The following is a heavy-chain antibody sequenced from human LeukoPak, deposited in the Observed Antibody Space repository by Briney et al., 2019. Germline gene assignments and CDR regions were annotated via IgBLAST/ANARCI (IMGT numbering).Heavy chain of an antibody. J-gene: IGHJ3*02. CDR1: GYTFTSYY. Sequence: GASVKVSCKASGYTFTSYYMHWVRQAPGQGLEWMGIINPSGGSTSYAQKFQGRVTMTRDMSTSTVYMELSSLRSEDTAVYYCARDQRHYDILTGYYTTDAFDIWGQGTMVTVSS. V-gene: IGHV1-46*01. CDR2: INPSGGST. CDR3: ARDQRHYDILTGYYTTDAFDI. D-gene: IGHD3-9*01.